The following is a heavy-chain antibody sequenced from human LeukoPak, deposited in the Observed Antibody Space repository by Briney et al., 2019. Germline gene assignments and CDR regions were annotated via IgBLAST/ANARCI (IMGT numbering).Heavy chain of an antibody. CDR2: IKQGGSEK. CDR1: GFTFSRYW. D-gene: IGHD1-26*01. V-gene: IGHV3-7*01. Sequence: PGGSLRLSCAASGFTFSRYWMSWVRQAPGKGLEWVANIKQGGSEKYYVDSVKGRFTISRDNAKNSLFLQMNSLRAEDTAVYYCARDAPYSGSYLAGFYFDYWGQGTLVTLSS. CDR3: ARDAPYSGSYLAGFYFDY. J-gene: IGHJ4*02.